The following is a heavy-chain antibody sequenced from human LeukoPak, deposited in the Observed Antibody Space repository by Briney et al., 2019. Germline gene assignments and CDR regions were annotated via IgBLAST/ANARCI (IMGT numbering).Heavy chain of an antibody. J-gene: IGHJ4*02. V-gene: IGHV3-48*03. CDR2: ISSSGSTR. Sequence: GGSLRLSCAASGFTFSSYEMNWVRQAPGKGLEWVSYISSSGSTRYYVDSVKGRFTISRDTAKNSLYLQMNSLRAEDTAVYYWARGWRYFDYWGQGTLVTVSS. CDR3: ARGWRYFDY. CDR1: GFTFSSYE. D-gene: IGHD5-24*01.